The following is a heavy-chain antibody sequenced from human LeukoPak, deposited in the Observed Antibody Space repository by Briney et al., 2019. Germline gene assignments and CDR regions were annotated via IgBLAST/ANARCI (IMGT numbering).Heavy chain of an antibody. CDR1: GGSISSGGYY. V-gene: IGHV4-30-2*01. Sequence: SETLSLTCTVSGGSISSGGYYWSWIRQPPGKGLEWIGYIYHSGSTYYNPSLKSRVTISVDRSKNQFSLKLSSVTAADTAVYYCARVDTAMVSPYFDYWGQGTLVTVSS. D-gene: IGHD5-18*01. J-gene: IGHJ4*02. CDR3: ARVDTAMVSPYFDY. CDR2: IYHSGST.